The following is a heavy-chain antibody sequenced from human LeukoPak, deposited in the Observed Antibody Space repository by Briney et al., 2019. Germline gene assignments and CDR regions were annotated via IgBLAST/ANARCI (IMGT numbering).Heavy chain of an antibody. J-gene: IGHJ4*02. CDR1: GFTFGDYA. V-gene: IGHV3-48*01. D-gene: IGHD3-16*01. CDR2: ISSTSRTI. CDR3: ARVGYDY. Sequence: GRSLRLSCTASGFTFGDYAMNWVRQAPGKGLEWVSYISSTSRTIYYADSVKGRFTISRDNAKNSLYLQMNSLGAEDTAVYYCARVGYDYWGQGTLVTVSS.